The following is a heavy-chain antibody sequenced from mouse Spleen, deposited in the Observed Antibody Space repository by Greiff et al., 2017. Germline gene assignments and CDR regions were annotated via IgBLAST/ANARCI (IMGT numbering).Heavy chain of an antibody. J-gene: IGHJ3*01. CDR3: ARQDDGYYSWFAY. V-gene: IGHV5-9*01. CDR2: ISSGGGNT. CDR1: GFTFSSYA. D-gene: IGHD2-3*01. Sequence: EVMLVESGGGLVKLGGSLKLSCAASGFTFSSYAMSWVRQTPEKRLEWVATISSGGGNTYYPDSVKGRFTISRDNAKNTLYLQMSSLKSEDTAMYYCARQDDGYYSWFAYWGQGTLVTVSA.